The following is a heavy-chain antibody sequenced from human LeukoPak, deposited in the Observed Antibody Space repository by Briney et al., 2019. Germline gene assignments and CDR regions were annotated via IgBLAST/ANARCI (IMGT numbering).Heavy chain of an antibody. CDR2: ISTSSSHM. J-gene: IGHJ4*02. V-gene: IGHV3-21*01. Sequence: GRSMRLSCPASAFTFKIYSMNWVRQAPGKVLEWVSSISTSSSHMYYADSVKGRFTISRDNDKNSLYMQMNTLRAEDTAVYYCARDDTSAHFFDYWGQGTLVTVSS. CDR1: AFTFKIYS. CDR3: ARDDTSAHFFDY. D-gene: IGHD3-10*01.